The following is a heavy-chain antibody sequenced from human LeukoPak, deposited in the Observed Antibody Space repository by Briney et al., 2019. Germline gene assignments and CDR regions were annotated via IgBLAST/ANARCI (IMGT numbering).Heavy chain of an antibody. CDR2: ISGSGGST. CDR1: GFTFSTYV. J-gene: IGHJ4*02. V-gene: IGHV3-23*01. CDR3: AKPNYDFWSGYYSRDDD. D-gene: IGHD3-3*01. Sequence: PGGSLRLSCAASGFTFSTYVVNWVRQAPGKGLQWVSTISGSGGSTYYADSVKGRFTISRDNSKSTLYLRMNSLRAEDTAVYYCAKPNYDFWSGYYSRDDDWGQGTLVTVSS.